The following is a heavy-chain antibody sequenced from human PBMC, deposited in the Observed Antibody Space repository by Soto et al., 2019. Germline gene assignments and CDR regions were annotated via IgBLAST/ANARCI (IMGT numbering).Heavy chain of an antibody. Sequence: QVQLQESGPGLVKPSQTLSLTCTVSGGSISSGGYYWSWIRQHPGKGLEWIGYIYYSGSTYYNPSLKRRVTISVDTSKNQFSLKLSSVTAADTAVYYCARDSQRRAVYYGSGDTYYYYYGMDVWGQGTTVTVSS. V-gene: IGHV4-31*03. J-gene: IGHJ6*02. CDR1: GGSISSGGYY. CDR3: ARDSQRRAVYYGSGDTYYYYYGMDV. D-gene: IGHD3-10*01. CDR2: IYYSGST.